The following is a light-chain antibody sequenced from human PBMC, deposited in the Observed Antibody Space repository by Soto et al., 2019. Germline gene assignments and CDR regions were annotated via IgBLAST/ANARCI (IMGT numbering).Light chain of an antibody. Sequence: EIVMTQSPATLSVSPGERATLSCRASQSVSSNLAWYQQKPGQAPRLIIYGASTRATGIPARFSGSGSGTEFTLTISRLQSEDFAVYYCQQYNNWPLTFGGGTKVEIK. CDR3: QQYNNWPLT. J-gene: IGKJ4*01. V-gene: IGKV3D-15*01. CDR1: QSVSSN. CDR2: GAS.